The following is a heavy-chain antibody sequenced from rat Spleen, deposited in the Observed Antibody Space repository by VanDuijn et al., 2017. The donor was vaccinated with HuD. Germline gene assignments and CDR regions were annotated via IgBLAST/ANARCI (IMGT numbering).Heavy chain of an antibody. CDR2: ISSDGGNT. CDR1: GFIFSDYY. CDR3: ARHDSSYMDWYFDF. Sequence: EVHLVESGGGLVQPGRSLKLSCAASGFIFSDYYMAWVRQAPTKGLEWVASISSDGGNTYSRNSVKGRFTISRDNAKNTQYLQMDSLRSEDTATYYCARHDSSYMDWYFDFWGPGTMVTVSS. V-gene: IGHV5S13*01. D-gene: IGHD1-2*01. J-gene: IGHJ1*01.